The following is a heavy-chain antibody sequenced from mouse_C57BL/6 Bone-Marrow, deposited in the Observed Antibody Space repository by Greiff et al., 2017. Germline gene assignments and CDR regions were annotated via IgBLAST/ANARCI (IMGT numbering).Heavy chain of an antibody. V-gene: IGHV5-17*01. CDR3: ARGVTTGYYAMDY. J-gene: IGHJ4*01. D-gene: IGHD2-1*01. CDR1: GFTFSDYG. Sequence: DVMLVESGGGLVKPGGSLKLSCAASGFTFSDYGMHWVRQAPEKGLEWVAYISSGSSTIYYADTVKGRFTISRDNDKNTLFLKMTRLRSENTAMYYCARGVTTGYYAMDYWGQGTSVTVSS. CDR2: ISSGSSTI.